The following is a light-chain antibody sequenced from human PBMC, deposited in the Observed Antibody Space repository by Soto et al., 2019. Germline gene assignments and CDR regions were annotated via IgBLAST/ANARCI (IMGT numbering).Light chain of an antibody. V-gene: IGKV3-20*01. CDR3: QQYGSSPET. CDR1: QSVSSSY. J-gene: IGKJ1*01. Sequence: EIVLTQSPGTLSLSPGERATLSCRASQSVSSSYLAWYQQKPGQAPRLLIYDESSRATGIPDRFSGSGSGTDFTLTISRLEPEDFAVYYCQQYGSSPETFGQGTKVEIK. CDR2: DES.